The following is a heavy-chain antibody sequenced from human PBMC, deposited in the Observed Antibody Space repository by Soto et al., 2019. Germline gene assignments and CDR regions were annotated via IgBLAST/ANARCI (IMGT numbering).Heavy chain of an antibody. Sequence: GGSLRLSCAASGFTFSSYAMSWVRQAPGKGLEWVSAISGSGGSTYYADSVKGRFTISRDNSKNTLYLQMNSLRAEDPAVYYCAKAYSLMVYAIPRGMDVWGQGTTVTVSS. V-gene: IGHV3-23*01. D-gene: IGHD2-8*01. CDR1: GFTFSSYA. CDR3: AKAYSLMVYAIPRGMDV. J-gene: IGHJ6*02. CDR2: ISGSGGST.